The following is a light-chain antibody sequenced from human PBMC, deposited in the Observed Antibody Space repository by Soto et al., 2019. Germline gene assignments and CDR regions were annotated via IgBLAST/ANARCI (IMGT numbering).Light chain of an antibody. CDR3: QQYYSYPLT. Sequence: DVQLTQSPSFLSASVGDRVTITCRASQGISSYLAWYQQKPGKAPKLLIYEASTLQSGVPSRFSGSRSGTEFTLTISFLQPEDFATYYCQQYYSYPLTFGQGTRLEIK. J-gene: IGKJ5*01. CDR2: EAS. V-gene: IGKV1-9*01. CDR1: QGISSY.